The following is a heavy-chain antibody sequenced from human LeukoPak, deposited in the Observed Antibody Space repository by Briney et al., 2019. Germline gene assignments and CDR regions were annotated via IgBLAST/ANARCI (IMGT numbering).Heavy chain of an antibody. D-gene: IGHD2-8*01. Sequence: GGSLRLSCAASGFTFSSYAMSWVRQAPGKGLEWVSAISDSGGSTYDADSVKGRFTISRDNSKNTLYLRMNSLRAEDTAVYYCAKDTSIGRYCTNGVCSPFDYWGQGTLVTVSS. CDR3: AKDTSIGRYCTNGVCSPFDY. J-gene: IGHJ4*02. CDR2: ISDSGGST. CDR1: GFTFSSYA. V-gene: IGHV3-23*01.